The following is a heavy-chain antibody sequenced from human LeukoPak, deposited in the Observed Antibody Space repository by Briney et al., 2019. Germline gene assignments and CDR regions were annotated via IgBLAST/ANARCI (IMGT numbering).Heavy chain of an antibody. CDR3: ATIPAGGGNPSV. V-gene: IGHV1-69-2*01. D-gene: IGHD4-23*01. Sequence: ASVKVSCKASGYTFTDYYVHWVQQAPGKGLEWMGRVDPEDGETIYAEKFQGRVTITADTSIDTAYMELNSLRSEDTAVYYCATIPAGGGNPSVWGKGTTVTASS. CDR1: GYTFTDYY. J-gene: IGHJ6*04. CDR2: VDPEDGET.